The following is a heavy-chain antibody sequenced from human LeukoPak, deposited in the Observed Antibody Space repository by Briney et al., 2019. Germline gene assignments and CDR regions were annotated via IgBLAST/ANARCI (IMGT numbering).Heavy chain of an antibody. J-gene: IGHJ4*02. CDR3: ARDQGGDGSGSYRDETVHDY. CDR1: GYTFTGYY. D-gene: IGHD3-10*01. CDR2: INPKSGGT. Sequence: GASVKVSCKASGYTFTGYYMHWVRQAPGQGLEWMGWINPKSGGTNYAQKFQGRVTMTRDTSISTAYMELSRLRSDDTAVYYCARDQGGDGSGSYRDETVHDYWGQGTLVTVSS. V-gene: IGHV1-2*02.